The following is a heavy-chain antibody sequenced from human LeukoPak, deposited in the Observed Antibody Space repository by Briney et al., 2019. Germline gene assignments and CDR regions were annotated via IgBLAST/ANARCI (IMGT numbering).Heavy chain of an antibody. Sequence: PSETLSLTCAVYGGSFSGYYWSWIRQPPGKGLEWIGEINHSGRTNYNPSLKSRVTISVDTSKSQFSLKRSSVTAADTAVYYCARAGDNSGYSDYWGQGTLVTVSS. CDR3: ARAGDNSGYSDY. J-gene: IGHJ4*02. CDR2: INHSGRT. CDR1: GGSFSGYY. V-gene: IGHV4-34*01. D-gene: IGHD3-22*01.